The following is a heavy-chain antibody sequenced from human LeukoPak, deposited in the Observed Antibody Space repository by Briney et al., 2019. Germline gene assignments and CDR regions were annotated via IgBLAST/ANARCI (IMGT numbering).Heavy chain of an antibody. CDR3: ARRYRGFFDY. J-gene: IGHJ4*02. CDR2: IYTSGST. V-gene: IGHV4-4*07. D-gene: IGHD3-16*02. Sequence: SETLSLTCTVSGDSISNYYWSWIRQPAGKGLEWIGRIYTSGSTNYNPSLKSRVTMSVDTSKNQFSLKVNSVTAADTAVYYCARRYRGFFDYWGQGILVTVSS. CDR1: GDSISNYY.